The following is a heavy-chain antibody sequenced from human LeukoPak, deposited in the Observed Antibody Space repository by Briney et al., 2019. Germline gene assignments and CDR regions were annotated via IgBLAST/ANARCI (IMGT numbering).Heavy chain of an antibody. CDR3: AKKMDDAFDI. V-gene: IGHV3-21*01. CDR2: ISSSAYI. J-gene: IGHJ3*02. CDR1: GFTFSSYS. Sequence: GGSLRLSCAASGFTFSSYSMNWVRQAPGKGLEWVSFISSSAYISYTDSVKGRFTISRDNAKNSLYLQMNNLRAEDTSVYYCAKKMDDAFDIWGQGTMVTVSS. D-gene: IGHD5-24*01.